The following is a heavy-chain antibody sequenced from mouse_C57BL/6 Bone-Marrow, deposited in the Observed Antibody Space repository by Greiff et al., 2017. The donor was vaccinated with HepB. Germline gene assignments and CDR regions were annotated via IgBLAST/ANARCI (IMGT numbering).Heavy chain of an antibody. CDR1: GFTFSDYY. D-gene: IGHD2-3*01. CDR3: ASPYDGYLAY. V-gene: IGHV5-12*01. J-gene: IGHJ3*01. CDR2: ISNGGGST. Sequence: EVKLMESGGGLVQPGGSLKLSCAASGFTFSDYYMYWVRQTPEKRLEWVAYISNGGGSTYYPDTVKGRFTISRDNAKNTLYLQMSRLKSEDTAMYYCASPYDGYLAYWGQGTLVTVSA.